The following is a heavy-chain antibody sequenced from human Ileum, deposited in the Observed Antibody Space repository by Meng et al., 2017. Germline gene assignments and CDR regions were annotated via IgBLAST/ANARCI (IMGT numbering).Heavy chain of an antibody. Sequence: QITLKETGPALVKATQTLTLTCNFSGFSLATSGVRVAWIRQPPGEALEWLALIYWDDDKRYSPSLKNRLAITKDTSKNQVVLTMTNMDPMDTGTYYCAHSPQGYFDYWGPGTLVTVSS. CDR1: GFSLATSGVR. V-gene: IGHV2-5*02. CDR3: AHSPQGYFDY. CDR2: IYWDDDK. J-gene: IGHJ4*02.